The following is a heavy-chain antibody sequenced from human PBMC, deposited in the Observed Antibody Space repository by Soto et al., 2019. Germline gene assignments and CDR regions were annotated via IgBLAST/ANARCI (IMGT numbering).Heavy chain of an antibody. CDR2: ISWNSGSI. Sequence: EVQLVESGGGLVQPGRSLRLSCAASGFTFDDYAMHWVRQAPGKGLEWVSGISWNSGSIGYADSVKGRFTISRDNAKNSLYLQMNSLRAEDTALYYCAKDKAAGTSDAFDIWGQGTMVTVSS. J-gene: IGHJ3*02. CDR3: AKDKAAGTSDAFDI. CDR1: GFTFDDYA. D-gene: IGHD6-13*01. V-gene: IGHV3-9*01.